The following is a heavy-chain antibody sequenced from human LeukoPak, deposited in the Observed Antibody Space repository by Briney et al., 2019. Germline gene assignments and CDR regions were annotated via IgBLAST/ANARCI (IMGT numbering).Heavy chain of an antibody. V-gene: IGHV4-34*01. J-gene: IGHJ4*02. Sequence: SETLSLTCSVYGGSITAYYWSWIRQPPGKGLEWIGEINHSRGTKDNPSLESRVTIFLDAPKNESSLNLTSVPAADTAVYYCAREDYYFDSWGQGTLVTVSS. CDR1: GGSITAYY. CDR3: AREDYYFDS. CDR2: INHSRGT.